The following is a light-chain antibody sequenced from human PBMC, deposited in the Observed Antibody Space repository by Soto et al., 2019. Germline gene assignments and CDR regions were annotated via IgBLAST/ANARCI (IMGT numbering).Light chain of an antibody. Sequence: EIVLTQSPGTLSLSPGERATLSCRASQSVSSSSLAWYQQKRGQAPRLLIHDASSRATGIPDRFSGSGSGTDFTLTISSLQSDDLAVYYCQQYDKWPRTFGQGTKVDIK. V-gene: IGKV3-20*01. CDR1: QSVSSSS. CDR2: DAS. CDR3: QQYDKWPRT. J-gene: IGKJ1*01.